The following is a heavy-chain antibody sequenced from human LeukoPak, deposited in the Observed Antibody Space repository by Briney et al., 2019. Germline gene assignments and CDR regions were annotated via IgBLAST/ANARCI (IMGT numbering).Heavy chain of an antibody. CDR3: ARVAGYCDSTSNCYSDY. Sequence: GGSLRLSCAASGFTFNIYTINWVRQAPGKGLEWVSSISSRGNNIYYADSLRGRFTVSRGNAKNSLFLQMNSLRVEDTAVYYCARVAGYCDSTSNCYSDYWGQGTLVTVSS. CDR2: ISSRGNNI. CDR1: GFTFNIYT. D-gene: IGHD2-2*01. V-gene: IGHV3-21*01. J-gene: IGHJ4*02.